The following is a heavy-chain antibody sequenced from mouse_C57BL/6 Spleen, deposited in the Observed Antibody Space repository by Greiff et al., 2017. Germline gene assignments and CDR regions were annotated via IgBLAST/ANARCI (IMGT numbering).Heavy chain of an antibody. D-gene: IGHD1-1*01. Sequence: VQLKQSGAELVRPGASVKLSCTASGFNIKDYYMHWVKQRPEQGLEWIGRIDPEDGDTEYAPKFQGKATMTADTSSNTAYLQLSSLTSEDTAVYYCTKGTVVDAMDYWGQGTSVTVSS. CDR3: TKGTVVDAMDY. CDR2: IDPEDGDT. CDR1: GFNIKDYY. V-gene: IGHV14-1*01. J-gene: IGHJ4*01.